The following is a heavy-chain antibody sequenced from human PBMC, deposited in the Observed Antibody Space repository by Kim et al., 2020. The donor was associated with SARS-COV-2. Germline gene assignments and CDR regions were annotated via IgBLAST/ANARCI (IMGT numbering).Heavy chain of an antibody. V-gene: IGHV3-11*01. D-gene: IGHD2-15*01. J-gene: IGHJ4*02. Sequence: SVKGRFTISRDNAKNSLYLQMNSLRAEDTAVYYCARHMCSGGSCYHLFDYWGQGTLVTVSS. CDR3: ARHMCSGGSCYHLFDY.